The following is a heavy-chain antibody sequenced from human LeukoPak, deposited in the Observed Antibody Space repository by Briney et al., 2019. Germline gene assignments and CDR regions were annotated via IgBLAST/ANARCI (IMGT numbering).Heavy chain of an antibody. CDR3: ARGAQAMVDY. CDR2: IYYSGST. CDR1: GGSISSYY. V-gene: IGHV4-59*01. Sequence: SETLSLTCTVSGGSISSYYWSWIRQPPGKGLEWIGYIYYSGSTNYNPSLKSRVTISVDTSKNQFYLKLSSVTAADTAVYYCARGAQAMVDYWGQGTLVTVSS. J-gene: IGHJ4*02. D-gene: IGHD5-18*01.